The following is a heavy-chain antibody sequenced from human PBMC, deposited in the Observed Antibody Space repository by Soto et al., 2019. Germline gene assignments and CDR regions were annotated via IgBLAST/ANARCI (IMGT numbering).Heavy chain of an antibody. CDR3: AGEYYDFWSGYYQLDY. D-gene: IGHD3-3*01. Sequence: PSETLSLTCTVSGGSISSYYLSWIRQPAGKGLEWIGRIYTSGSTNYNPSLKSRVTMSVDTSKDQFSLKLSSVTAADTAVYYCAGEYYDFWSGYYQLDYWGQGTLVTVSS. CDR1: GGSISSYY. J-gene: IGHJ4*02. CDR2: IYTSGST. V-gene: IGHV4-4*07.